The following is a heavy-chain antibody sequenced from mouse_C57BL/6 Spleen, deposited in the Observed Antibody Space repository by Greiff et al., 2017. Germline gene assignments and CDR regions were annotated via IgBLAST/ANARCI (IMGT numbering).Heavy chain of an antibody. CDR2: ISDGGSYT. Sequence: DVMLVESGGGLVKPGGSLKLSCAASGFTFSSYAMSWVRQTPEKRLEWVATISDGGSYTYYPDNVKGRFTISRDNAKNNLYLQMCHLKSEDTAMYYYARATTVLASYYFVYWGHGTTLTVSS. J-gene: IGHJ2*01. V-gene: IGHV5-4*03. D-gene: IGHD1-1*01. CDR1: GFTFSSYA. CDR3: ARATTVLASYYFVY.